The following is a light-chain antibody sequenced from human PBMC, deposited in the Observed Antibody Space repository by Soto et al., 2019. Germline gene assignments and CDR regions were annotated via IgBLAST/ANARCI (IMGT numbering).Light chain of an antibody. CDR3: QQYGSSWT. CDR1: QSVSSSD. CDR2: AAS. J-gene: IGKJ1*01. Sequence: ELVLTQSPCTLTLSPGERATLSCRASQSVSSSDLAWLQQKPGHSPRLLIYAASRRAAGVPDRLSGSGSGTDFTLTISRLEPEDFAVYYCQQYGSSWTFGQGTKVDIK. V-gene: IGKV3-20*01.